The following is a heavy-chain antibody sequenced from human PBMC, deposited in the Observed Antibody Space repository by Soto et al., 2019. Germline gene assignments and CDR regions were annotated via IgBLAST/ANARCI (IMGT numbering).Heavy chain of an antibody. J-gene: IGHJ4*02. CDR1: GGTFSTDA. V-gene: IGHV1-69*12. CDR2: IIPMFGTA. CDR3: ASGIQLWLRRINNGYSG. Sequence: QVQLVQSGAEVKKPESSVKVSCKAPGGTFSTDAMSWVRQAPGKGLEWMGGIIPMFGTANYAQRFQDRVTITADESTNTVYMELSSLRSEDTAVYFCASGIQLWLRRINNGYSGWGQGTLVTVSS. D-gene: IGHD5-18*01.